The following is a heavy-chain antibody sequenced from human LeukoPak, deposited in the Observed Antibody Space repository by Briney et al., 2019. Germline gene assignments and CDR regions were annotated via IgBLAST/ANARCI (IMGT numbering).Heavy chain of an antibody. Sequence: GGSLRLSCAASGFTFSSYGMHWVRQAPGKGLEWVAVISYDGSNKYYADSVKGRFTISRDNSKNTLYLQMNSLRAEDTAVYYCAADLWNWNDDAFDIWGQGTMVTVSS. CDR1: GFTFSSYG. V-gene: IGHV3-30*03. J-gene: IGHJ3*02. CDR3: AADLWNWNDDAFDI. D-gene: IGHD1-1*01. CDR2: ISYDGSNK.